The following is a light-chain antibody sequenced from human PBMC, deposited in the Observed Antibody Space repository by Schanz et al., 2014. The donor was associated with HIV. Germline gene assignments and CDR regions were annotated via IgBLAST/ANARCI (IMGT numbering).Light chain of an antibody. CDR1: SRDVDSNNY. Sequence: QSVLTQPASVSGSPGQSITIFCTGNSRDVDSNNYVSWYQQCPGKAPKLMIYDVSNRPSGVSNRFSGSKSGNTASLTISGLQAEDEADYYCSSYTSSSTPRVFGTGTKLTVL. CDR3: SSYTSSSTPRV. CDR2: DVS. J-gene: IGLJ1*01. V-gene: IGLV2-14*01.